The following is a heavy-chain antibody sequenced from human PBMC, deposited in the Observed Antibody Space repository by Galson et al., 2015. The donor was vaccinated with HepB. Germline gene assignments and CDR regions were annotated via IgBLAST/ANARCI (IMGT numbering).Heavy chain of an antibody. CDR2: ITSKAYGEAP. Sequence: SLRLSCAFSGLTFGDYAMSWFRQAPGKGLEWVGFITSKAYGEAPDYAASVKGRFTISRDDSKSIAYLQMNSLRTEDTAVYYCTRDIDRGSAADWGQGTLVTVSS. V-gene: IGHV3-49*03. CDR3: TRDIDRGSAAD. CDR1: GLTFGDYA. D-gene: IGHD6-25*01. J-gene: IGHJ4*02.